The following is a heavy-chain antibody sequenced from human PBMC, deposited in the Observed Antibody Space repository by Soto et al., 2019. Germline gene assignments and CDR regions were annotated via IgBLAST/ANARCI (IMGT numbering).Heavy chain of an antibody. Sequence: SQALSLTCAISGDSVSSNSAAWNWIRQSPSRGLEWLGRTYYRSKWYNDYAVSVKSRITINPDTSKNQFSLQLNSVTPEDTAVYYCARGRHXSTTGTTDIFYYYGMDVWGQGTTVTVSS. CDR2: TYYRSKWYN. V-gene: IGHV6-1*01. D-gene: IGHD1-1*01. CDR3: ARGRHXSTTGTTDIFYYYGMDV. CDR1: GDSVSSNSAA. J-gene: IGHJ6*02.